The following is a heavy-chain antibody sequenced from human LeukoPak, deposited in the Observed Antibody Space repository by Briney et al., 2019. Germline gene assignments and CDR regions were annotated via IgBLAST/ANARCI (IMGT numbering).Heavy chain of an antibody. CDR1: GGSISSGGYS. CDR3: ARLYDSSGYYFAYFDY. Sequence: SETLSLTCAVSGGSISSGGYSWSWIRQPPGKGLEWIGYIYHSGSTYYNPSLKSRVTISVDTSKSQFSLKLSSVTAADTAVYYCARLYDSSGYYFAYFDYWGQGTLVTVSS. D-gene: IGHD3-22*01. CDR2: IYHSGST. J-gene: IGHJ4*02. V-gene: IGHV4-30-2*01.